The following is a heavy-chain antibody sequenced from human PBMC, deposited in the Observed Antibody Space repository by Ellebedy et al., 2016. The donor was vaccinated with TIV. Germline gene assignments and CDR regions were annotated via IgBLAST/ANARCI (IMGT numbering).Heavy chain of an antibody. D-gene: IGHD1-1*01. CDR1: GFSFSGYA. V-gene: IGHV3-30-3*01. CDR2: ISYDGSNQ. CDR3: SRTTFDF. J-gene: IGHJ4*02. Sequence: GESLKISCAASGFSFSGYAMHWVRQAPGKGLEWVALISYDGSNQYYTESVKGRFTISRDNSKNTLYLQINSLRTDDTAVYHCSRTTFDFWGQGTLVTVSS.